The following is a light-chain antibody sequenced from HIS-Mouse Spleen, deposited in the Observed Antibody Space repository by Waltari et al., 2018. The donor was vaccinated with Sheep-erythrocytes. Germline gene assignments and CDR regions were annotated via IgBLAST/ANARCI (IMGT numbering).Light chain of an antibody. J-gene: IGLJ1*01. CDR3: GSYAGSYNHV. Sequence: QSALTQPRSVSGSPGQSVTISCTGTSSDVGGYNYVSWYQQHPSKAPKLMIYDVSKRPSGVPDRFSGYKSGNTASLTISGLQAEDEADYYCGSYAGSYNHVFATGTKVTVL. CDR2: DVS. V-gene: IGLV2-11*01. CDR1: SSDVGGYNY.